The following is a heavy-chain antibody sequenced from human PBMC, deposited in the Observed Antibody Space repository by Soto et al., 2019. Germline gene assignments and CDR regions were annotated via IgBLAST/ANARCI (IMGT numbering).Heavy chain of an antibody. V-gene: IGHV4-59*08. D-gene: IGHD6-13*01. J-gene: IGHJ3*02. CDR2: IYYSGST. CDR1: GGSISSYY. Sequence: SETLSLTCTVSGGSISSYYWSWIRQPPGKGLEWIGYIYYSGSTNYNPSLKSRVTISVDTSKNQFSLKLSSVTAADTAVYYCVRHEPYSSSWYRSPDAFDIWGQGTMVTVSS. CDR3: VRHEPYSSSWYRSPDAFDI.